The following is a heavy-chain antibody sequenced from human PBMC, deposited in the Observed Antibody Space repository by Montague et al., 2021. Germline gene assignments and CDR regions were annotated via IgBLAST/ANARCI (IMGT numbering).Heavy chain of an antibody. J-gene: IGHJ5*02. CDR2: IYYSGST. Sequence: SETLSLTCTVSGGSISSSSYYWGWIRQPPGKGLEWIGSIYYSGSTYYNPSLKSRVTISVDTSKNQYSLKLSSVTAADTAVYYCASLTLGPFEPWGQGTLVTVSS. CDR3: ASLTLGPFEP. CDR1: GGSISSSSYY. V-gene: IGHV4-39*01.